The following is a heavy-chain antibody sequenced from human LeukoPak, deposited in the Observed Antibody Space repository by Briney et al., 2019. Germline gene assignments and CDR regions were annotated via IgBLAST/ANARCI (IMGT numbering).Heavy chain of an antibody. CDR2: INHSGST. D-gene: IGHD3-3*01. Sequence: PSETLSLTCAVYGGSFSGYYWSWIRQPPGKGLEWIGEINHSGSTNYNPSLKSRVTISVDTSKNQFSLKLSSVTAADTAVYYCARGRIFGVVKSPFDYWGQGTLVTVSS. J-gene: IGHJ4*02. CDR3: ARGRIFGVVKSPFDY. CDR1: GGSFSGYY. V-gene: IGHV4-34*01.